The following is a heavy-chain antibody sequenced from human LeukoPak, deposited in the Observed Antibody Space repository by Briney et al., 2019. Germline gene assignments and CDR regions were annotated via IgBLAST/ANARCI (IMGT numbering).Heavy chain of an antibody. CDR1: GFTVSSNY. V-gene: IGHV3-53*01. Sequence: GGSLRLSCAASGFTVSSNYMSWFRQAPGKGLEWVSVIYSGGSTYYADSVKGRLTISRDNAKNSLYLQMNSLRAEDTAVYYCARDRGIVGTTGYYYMDVWGKGTTVTVSS. CDR2: IYSGGST. CDR3: ARDRGIVGTTGYYYMDV. D-gene: IGHD1-26*01. J-gene: IGHJ6*03.